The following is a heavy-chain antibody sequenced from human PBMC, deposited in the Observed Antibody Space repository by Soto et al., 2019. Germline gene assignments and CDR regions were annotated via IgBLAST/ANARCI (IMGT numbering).Heavy chain of an antibody. CDR2: IYSGST. Sequence: QVQLQESGPGLVKPSQTLSLTCTVSGGSISSGAYYWSWIRQHPGKGLEWIGYIYSGSTYYNPSLKGRVTISVDTSKNQFSLKLSSVTAADTAVYYCAIYDSSGSRGFQHWGQGTLVTVSS. D-gene: IGHD3-22*01. J-gene: IGHJ1*01. CDR1: GGSISSGAYY. CDR3: AIYDSSGSRGFQH. V-gene: IGHV4-31*03.